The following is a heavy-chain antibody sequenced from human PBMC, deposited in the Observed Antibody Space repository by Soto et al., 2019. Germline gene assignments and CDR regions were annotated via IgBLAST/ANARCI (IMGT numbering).Heavy chain of an antibody. D-gene: IGHD2-2*01. CDR1: GGSISSSSYY. CDR3: ARASYIVLVPAAKGYNWFDP. Sequence: ASETLSLTCTVSGGSISSSSYYWGWIRQPPGKGLEWIGSIYYSGSTYYNPSLKSRVTISVDTSKNQFSLKLSSVTAADTAVYYCARASYIVLVPAAKGYNWFDPWGQGTLVTVSS. CDR2: IYYSGST. J-gene: IGHJ5*02. V-gene: IGHV4-39*01.